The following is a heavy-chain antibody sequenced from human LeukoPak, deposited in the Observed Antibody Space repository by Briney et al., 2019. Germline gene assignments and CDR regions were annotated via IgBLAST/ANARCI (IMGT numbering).Heavy chain of an antibody. J-gene: IGHJ4*02. CDR3: AKSQSGSCSGGSCSCDY. D-gene: IGHD2-15*01. CDR2: ISGSGGNT. Sequence: GGSLRLSCTASGFSISSYAMNWVRQAPGKELEWVSLISGSGGNTHYADSVKGRFTISRDISRNTLYLQMNSLRAEDTAVYYCAKSQSGSCSGGSCSCDYWGQGTLVTVSS. V-gene: IGHV3-23*01. CDR1: GFSISSYA.